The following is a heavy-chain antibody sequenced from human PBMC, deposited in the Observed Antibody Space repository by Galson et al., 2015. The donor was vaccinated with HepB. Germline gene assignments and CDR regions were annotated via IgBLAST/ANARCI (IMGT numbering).Heavy chain of an antibody. CDR2: ISAYNGNT. V-gene: IGHV1-18*01. J-gene: IGHJ4*02. Sequence: SVKVSCKASGYTFTSYGISWVRQAPGQGLEWMGWISAYNGNTNYAQKLQGRVTMTTDTSTSTVYMELKSLRSDDTAVYYCARDFRPYRSSFNLVYCCQGTLATASS. CDR1: GYTFTSYG. CDR3: ARDFRPYRSSFNLVY. D-gene: IGHD6-6*01.